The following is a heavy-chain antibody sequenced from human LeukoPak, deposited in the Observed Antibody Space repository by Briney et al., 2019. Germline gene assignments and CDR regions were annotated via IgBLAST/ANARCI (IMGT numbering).Heavy chain of an antibody. J-gene: IGHJ4*02. Sequence: SETLSLTCTVSGGSISSYYWSWIRQAAGKGLEWIGRIYTSGSTNYNPSLKSRVTISVDKSKNQFSLKLSSVTAADTAVYYCARDGRELLNGFDYWGQGTLVTVSS. D-gene: IGHD1-26*01. CDR1: GGSISSYY. V-gene: IGHV4-4*07. CDR3: ARDGRELLNGFDY. CDR2: IYTSGST.